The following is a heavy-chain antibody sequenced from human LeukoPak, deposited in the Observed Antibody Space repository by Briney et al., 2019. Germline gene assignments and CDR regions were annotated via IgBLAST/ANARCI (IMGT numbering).Heavy chain of an antibody. J-gene: IGHJ4*02. CDR1: GYSISSGYY. CDR2: IYHSGRT. Sequence: SETLSLTYAVSGYSISSGYYWGWIRQPPGKGLEWIGSIYHSGRTYHNPSLKSRVTISVDTSKNQFSLKLNSVTAADTAVYYCARVTNTGYYYFDYWGQGTLVTVSS. CDR3: ARVTNTGYYYFDY. V-gene: IGHV4-38-2*01. D-gene: IGHD3-9*01.